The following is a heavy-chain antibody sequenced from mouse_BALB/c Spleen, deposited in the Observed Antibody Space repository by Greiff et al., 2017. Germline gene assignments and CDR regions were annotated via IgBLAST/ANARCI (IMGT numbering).Heavy chain of an antibody. D-gene: IGHD1-2*01. V-gene: IGHV1-87*01. J-gene: IGHJ2*01. Sequence: QVQLKQSGAELARPGASVKLSCKASGYTFTSYWMQWVKQRPGQGLEWIGAIYPGDGDTRYTQKFKGKATLTADKSSSTAYMQLSSLASEDSAVYYCASTTATRYFDYWGQGTTLTVSS. CDR3: ASTTATRYFDY. CDR1: GYTFTSYW. CDR2: IYPGDGDT.